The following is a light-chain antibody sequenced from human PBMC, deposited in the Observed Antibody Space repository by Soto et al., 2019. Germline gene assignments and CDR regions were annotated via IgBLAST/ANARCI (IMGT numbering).Light chain of an antibody. CDR1: SSDVGGYNY. V-gene: IGLV2-8*01. J-gene: IGLJ2*01. CDR2: VVS. CDR3: SSYAGSNIVV. Sequence: QSALTQPPSASGSPGQSVTISCTGTSSDVGGYNYVSWYQQHPGKAPKLMIYVVSKRPSGVPDRFSGSKSGNTASLTVSGLHAEDEADYYCSSYAGSNIVVFGGGTKLTVL.